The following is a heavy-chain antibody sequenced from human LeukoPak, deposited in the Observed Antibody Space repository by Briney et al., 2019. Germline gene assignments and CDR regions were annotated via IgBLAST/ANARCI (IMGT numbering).Heavy chain of an antibody. CDR3: TRGPGPPLLTYYYDSTVGAFDT. Sequence: GRSLRLSCTVSGFTFGDYAMNSFRQAPGKGLGWVGFIRSKTYGGTTEYAASVKGRFTISRDDSKSIAYLQMNSLKTEDTAVYYCTRGPGPPLLTYYYDSTVGAFDTWGQGTMVTVSS. CDR1: GFTFGDYA. V-gene: IGHV3-49*03. D-gene: IGHD3-22*01. J-gene: IGHJ3*02. CDR2: IRSKTYGGTT.